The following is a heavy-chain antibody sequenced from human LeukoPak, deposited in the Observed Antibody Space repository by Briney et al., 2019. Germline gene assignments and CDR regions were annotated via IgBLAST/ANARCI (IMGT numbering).Heavy chain of an antibody. D-gene: IGHD3-10*01. CDR2: INPNNGAT. V-gene: IGHV1-2*02. CDR3: ARDRAGYYGSGSYYNVYYYYYGMDV. CDR1: DYTFTGYY. J-gene: IGHJ6*02. Sequence: ASVKVSCKASDYTFTGYYMHWVRQAPGQGPEWMGWINPNNGATTYAQRFEGRVTMTRDTSISTAYMELSRLRSDDTALYYCARDRAGYYGSGSYYNVYYYYYGMDVWGQGTTVTVSS.